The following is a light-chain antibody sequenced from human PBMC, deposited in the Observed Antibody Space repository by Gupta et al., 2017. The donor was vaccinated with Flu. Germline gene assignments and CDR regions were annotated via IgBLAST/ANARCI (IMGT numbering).Light chain of an antibody. CDR2: EVS. CDR3: SSYTTNNAVDV. Sequence: QSALTNPASVSGSPGQPIAISCTGTRSHVGTYDYVSWYQQHPGTAPELMMVEVSRRPSGISDRVSCSESGTTAFPTISVLLAEEEAEDDCSSYTTNNAVDVFGGGTKLTVL. J-gene: IGLJ2*01. V-gene: IGLV2-14*01. CDR1: RSHVGTYDY.